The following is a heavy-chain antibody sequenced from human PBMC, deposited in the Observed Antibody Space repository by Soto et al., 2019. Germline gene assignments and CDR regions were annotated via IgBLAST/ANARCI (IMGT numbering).Heavy chain of an antibody. J-gene: IGHJ4*02. CDR3: ERIRVSSGHEFPDLSY. D-gene: IGHD3-3*01. Sequence: VPVSCKASGYTFNFYGITWVRQAPGQGLEGMGWISGFNGNTNYAADLQGRVTMTTDTSTSTGYMELRGLRSDDTAVYYCERIRVSSGHEFPDLSYWRQGTLVTVSS. CDR1: GYTFNFYG. CDR2: ISGFNGNT. V-gene: IGHV1-18*01.